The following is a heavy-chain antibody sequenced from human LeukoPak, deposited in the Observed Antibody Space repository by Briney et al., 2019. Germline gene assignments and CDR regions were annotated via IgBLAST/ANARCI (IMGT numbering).Heavy chain of an antibody. J-gene: IGHJ4*02. CDR1: GFTFSSYA. Sequence: GGSLRLSCVVSGFTFSSYAMSWVRQAPGKGLEWVSGISGSGDNTYYADSVKGRFTISRDNSKNKMHVQMNSLGTEDTAAYYCAKGSYYDSSGSFYFDYWGQGTLVTVSS. V-gene: IGHV3-23*01. CDR3: AKGSYYDSSGSFYFDY. D-gene: IGHD3-22*01. CDR2: ISGSGDNT.